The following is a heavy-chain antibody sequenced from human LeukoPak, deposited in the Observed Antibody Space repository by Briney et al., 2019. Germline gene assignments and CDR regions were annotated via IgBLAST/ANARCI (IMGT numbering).Heavy chain of an antibody. CDR1: GGTFSSYA. CDR3: ARDLVGYSSSWYFVGDAFDI. Sequence: GASVKVSCKASGGTFSSYAISWVRQAPGQGLEWMGGIIPIFGTANYAQKFQGRVTITADKSTSTAYMELSSLRSEDTAVYYCARDLVGYSSSWYFVGDAFDIWGQGTMVTVSS. V-gene: IGHV1-69*06. D-gene: IGHD6-13*01. J-gene: IGHJ3*02. CDR2: IIPIFGTA.